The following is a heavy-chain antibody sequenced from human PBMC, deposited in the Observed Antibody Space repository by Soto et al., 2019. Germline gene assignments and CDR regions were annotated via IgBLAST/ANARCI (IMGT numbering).Heavy chain of an antibody. CDR2: INPSGGST. J-gene: IGHJ6*02. CDR1: GYTFTSYY. V-gene: IGHV1-46*01. CDR3: ARVGGYCSSTSCFQHLGRGMDV. D-gene: IGHD2-2*01. Sequence: ASVKVSCKASGYTFTSYYMHWVRQAPGQGLEWMGIINPSGGSTSYAQKFQGRVTMTRDTSTSTVYMELSSLRSEDTAVYYCARVGGYCSSTSCFQHLGRGMDVWGQGTTVTVSS.